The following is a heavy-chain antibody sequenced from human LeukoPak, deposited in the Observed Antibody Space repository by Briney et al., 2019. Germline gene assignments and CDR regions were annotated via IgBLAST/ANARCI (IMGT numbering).Heavy chain of an antibody. Sequence: SETLSLTCAVYGGSFSGYYWSWIRQPPGKGLEWIGEINHSGSTNYNPSLKSRVTISVDTSKNQFSLKLSSVTAADTAVYYCARSRRYYDILTGPGQSRWFDPWGQETLVTVSS. J-gene: IGHJ5*02. CDR2: INHSGST. V-gene: IGHV4-34*01. CDR1: GGSFSGYY. D-gene: IGHD3-9*01. CDR3: ARSRRYYDILTGPGQSRWFDP.